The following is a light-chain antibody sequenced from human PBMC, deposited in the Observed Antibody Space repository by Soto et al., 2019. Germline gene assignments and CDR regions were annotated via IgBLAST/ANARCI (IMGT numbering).Light chain of an antibody. V-gene: IGKV3-15*01. J-gene: IGKJ2*01. CDR3: QQYNNWPHT. CDR1: QSITSN. Sequence: EIVMTQSPATLSVSPVEIATLSWRASQSITSNLAWFQQKPGQAPSLLIYGVSTRATGVPVRFSGSGSGTEFTLTINSLQSEDFAVYYCQQYNNWPHTFGQGTKVDIK. CDR2: GVS.